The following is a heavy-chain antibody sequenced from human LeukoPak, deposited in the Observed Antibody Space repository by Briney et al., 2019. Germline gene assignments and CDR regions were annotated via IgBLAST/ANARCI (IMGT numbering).Heavy chain of an antibody. CDR1: GFTFSSYG. Sequence: GGSLRLSCAASGFTFSSYGMHWVRQAPGKGLEWVAFIRYDGSNKYYADSVKGRFTISRDNSKNTLYLQMNSLRAEDTAVYYCASIGYCGSTSCDNWFDPWGQGTLVTVAS. CDR3: ASIGYCGSTSCDNWFDP. J-gene: IGHJ5*02. V-gene: IGHV3-30*02. D-gene: IGHD2-2*01. CDR2: IRYDGSNK.